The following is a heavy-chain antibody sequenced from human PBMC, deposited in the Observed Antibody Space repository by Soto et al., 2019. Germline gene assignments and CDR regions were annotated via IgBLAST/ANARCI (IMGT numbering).Heavy chain of an antibody. CDR2: INAGNGNT. V-gene: IGHV1-3*01. D-gene: IGHD4-17*01. CDR1: GYTFTSYA. CDR3: AAELGHEYGDFIDY. Sequence: QVQLVQSGAEVKKPGASVKVSCKASGYTFTSYAMHCVGQAPGQRLEGMGWINAGNGNTKYSQKFQGRVTITRDTSASTAYMELSSLRSEYTAGYYCAAELGHEYGDFIDYLGQGTLVTVSS. J-gene: IGHJ4*02.